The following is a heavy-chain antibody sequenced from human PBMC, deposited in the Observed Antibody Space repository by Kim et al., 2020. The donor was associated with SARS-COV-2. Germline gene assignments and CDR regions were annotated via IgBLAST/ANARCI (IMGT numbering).Heavy chain of an antibody. CDR3: ARGRGFTNGVCYRFDY. Sequence: SETLSLTCAVFGGSFSGYYWSWICQPSGNGLVGIGRIIHSGSINYNPTLKSRVTILVDTSTNQLSLKLSSVTAADTAVYYCARGRGFTNGVCYRFDYWGQGTLVTVSS. J-gene: IGHJ4*02. D-gene: IGHD2-8*01. CDR1: GGSFSGYY. V-gene: IGHV4-34*01. CDR2: IIHSGSI.